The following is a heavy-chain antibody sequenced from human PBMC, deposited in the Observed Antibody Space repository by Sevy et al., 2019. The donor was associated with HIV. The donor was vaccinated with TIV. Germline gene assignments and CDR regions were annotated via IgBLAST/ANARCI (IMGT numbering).Heavy chain of an antibody. CDR1: GYTFTGYY. CDR3: ARAADVGTEHDAFDI. D-gene: IGHD6-13*01. Sequence: ASVKVSCKASGYTFTGYYMHWVRQAPGQGLEWMGWINPNSGGTNYPQKFQGWVTMTSDTSIITAYMELSRLRSDDTAVYYCARAADVGTEHDAFDIWGQGTMVTVSS. V-gene: IGHV1-2*04. CDR2: INPNSGGT. J-gene: IGHJ3*02.